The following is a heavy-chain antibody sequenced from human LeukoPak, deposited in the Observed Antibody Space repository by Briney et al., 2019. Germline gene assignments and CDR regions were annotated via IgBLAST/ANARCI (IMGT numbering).Heavy chain of an antibody. CDR2: IYYSGST. D-gene: IGHD5/OR15-5a*01. CDR1: GGSISSGGYY. Sequence: SQTLSLTCTVSGGSISSGGYYWSWIRQHPGKGLEWIGYIYYSGSTYYNPSLKSRVTISVDTSKNQFSLKLSSVTAADTAVYYCARDLYAGRFNWFDPWGQGTLVTVSS. V-gene: IGHV4-31*03. CDR3: ARDLYAGRFNWFDP. J-gene: IGHJ5*02.